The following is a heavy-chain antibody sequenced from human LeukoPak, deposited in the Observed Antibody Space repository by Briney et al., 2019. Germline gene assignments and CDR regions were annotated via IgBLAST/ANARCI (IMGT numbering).Heavy chain of an antibody. J-gene: IGHJ4*02. CDR3: ARTPKYYYDSSGRLDY. D-gene: IGHD3-22*01. CDR1: GGSFSGYY. CDR2: INHSGST. V-gene: IGHV4-34*01. Sequence: KPSETLSLICAVYGGSFSGYYWSWIRQPPGKGLEWIGEINHSGSTNYNPSLKSRVTISVDTSKNQFSLKLSSVTAADTAVYYCARTPKYYYDSSGRLDYWGQGTLVTVSS.